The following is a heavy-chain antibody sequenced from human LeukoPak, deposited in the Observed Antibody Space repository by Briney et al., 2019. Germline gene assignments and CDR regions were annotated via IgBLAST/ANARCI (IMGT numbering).Heavy chain of an antibody. CDR3: ARAYGSNWDWYDP. CDR2: IYRSGST. CDR1: GYSISSGYY. Sequence: SETLSLTCSVSGYSISSGYYWGWIRRPPGKGLEWIGRIYRSGSTYYNPSLKSRVTKSVDTSKNQFSLKLSSVTAADTAVYYCARAYGSNWDWYDPWGQGTLVTVSS. J-gene: IGHJ5*02. V-gene: IGHV4-38-2*02. D-gene: IGHD6-13*01.